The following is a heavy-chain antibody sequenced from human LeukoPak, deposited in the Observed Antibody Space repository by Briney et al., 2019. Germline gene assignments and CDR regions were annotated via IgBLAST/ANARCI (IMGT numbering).Heavy chain of an antibody. D-gene: IGHD3-3*01. V-gene: IGHV4-59*01. Sequence: SETLSLTCTVSGGSISSYYWSWIRQPPGKGLEWIGYIYYSGSTNYNPSLKSRVTISVDTSKNQFSLKLSSVTAADTVVYYCARETVPSTYYDFWSGSYWFDPWGQGTLVTVSS. CDR2: IYYSGST. J-gene: IGHJ5*02. CDR3: ARETVPSTYYDFWSGSYWFDP. CDR1: GGSISSYY.